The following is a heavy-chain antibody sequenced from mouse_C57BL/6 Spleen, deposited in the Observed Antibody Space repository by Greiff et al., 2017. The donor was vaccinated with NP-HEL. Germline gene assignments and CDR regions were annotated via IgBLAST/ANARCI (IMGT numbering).Heavy chain of an antibody. CDR1: GFTFSDYG. V-gene: IGHV5-17*01. Sequence: EVKLMESGGGLVKPGGSLKLSCAASGFTFSDYGMHWVRQAPEKGLEWVAYISSGSSTIYYADTVKGRFTISRDNATNTLFLQMTSLRSEDTAMYYCARDYYGNLYYFDYWGQGTTLTVSS. J-gene: IGHJ2*01. CDR2: ISSGSSTI. D-gene: IGHD2-1*01. CDR3: ARDYYGNLYYFDY.